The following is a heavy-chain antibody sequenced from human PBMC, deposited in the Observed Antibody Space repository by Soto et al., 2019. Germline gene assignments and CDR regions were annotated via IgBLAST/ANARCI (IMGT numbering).Heavy chain of an antibody. V-gene: IGHV1-69*06. J-gene: IGHJ4*02. CDR2: IIPIFGTA. CDR3: AAPPPSYSSGWYGL. D-gene: IGHD6-19*01. Sequence: QVQLVQSGAEVKKPGSSVKVSCKASGGTFSSYAISWVRQAPGQGLEWMGGIIPIFGTANYAQKFQGRVTMTADKDTSKAYMELSSVRSEDTAVYYCAAPPPSYSSGWYGLWGQGTLVTVSS. CDR1: GGTFSSYA.